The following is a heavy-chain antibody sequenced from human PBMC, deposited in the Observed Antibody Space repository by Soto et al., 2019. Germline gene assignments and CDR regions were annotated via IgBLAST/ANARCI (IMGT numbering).Heavy chain of an antibody. CDR2: IYHNGRT. CDR3: VSSKGDFRGGSCPFAND. D-gene: IGHD2-15*01. J-gene: IGHJ4*02. V-gene: IGHV4-4*02. CDR1: GGSISRNNW. Sequence: QVQLQESGPGLVKLSETLSLTCAVSGGSISRNNWWSWVRQTPGKGLEWIREIYHNGRTNYNPSRGSRVSISLDKSKNQSSLSLTSMTPADTAVGYCVSSKGDFRGGSCPFANDWGQGTLVTASS.